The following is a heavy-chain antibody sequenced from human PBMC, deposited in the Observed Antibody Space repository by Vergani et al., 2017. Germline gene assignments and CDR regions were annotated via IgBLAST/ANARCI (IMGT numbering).Heavy chain of an antibody. CDR1: GYTFTSYA. Sequence: QVQLVQSGAEVKKPGASVKVSCKASGYTFTSYAMHWVRKAPGQRLEWMGWINAGNGNPKYSQKFQGRVTITRDTSASTAYMELSSLRSEDTAVYYCVRKQQLVRHFDYWGQGTLVTVSS. CDR2: INAGNGNP. J-gene: IGHJ4*02. D-gene: IGHD6-13*01. V-gene: IGHV1-3*01. CDR3: VRKQQLVRHFDY.